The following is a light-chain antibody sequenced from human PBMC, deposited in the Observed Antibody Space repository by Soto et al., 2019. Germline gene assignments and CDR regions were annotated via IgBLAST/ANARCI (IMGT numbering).Light chain of an antibody. Sequence: ESLLTQSPGTLSLTPGERATLSCRTSQFVSSDYIAWYQQRPGQAPRLLINGASSRATGIPERFSGSGSGTDFPLTISRLEPEDFAVYYCQQYASSPRYTFGQGTKVEIK. CDR3: QQYASSPRYT. V-gene: IGKV3-20*01. J-gene: IGKJ2*01. CDR1: QFVSSDY. CDR2: GAS.